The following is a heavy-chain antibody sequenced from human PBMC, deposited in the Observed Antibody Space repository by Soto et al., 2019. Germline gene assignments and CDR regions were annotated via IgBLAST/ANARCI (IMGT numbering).Heavy chain of an antibody. D-gene: IGHD3-10*01. CDR1: GFTFSVYT. CDR3: AEVGYYNSGWFDS. Sequence: PGGSLRLSCEASGFTFSVYTMNRVRQVPGKGLEWVSAICGGVTYIYYADSVKGRFTVSRDNSKNTVFLQVSSLRAEDTATYYCAEVGYYNSGWFDSWGQGTLVTVSS. V-gene: IGHV3-23*01. J-gene: IGHJ5*01. CDR2: ICGGVTYI.